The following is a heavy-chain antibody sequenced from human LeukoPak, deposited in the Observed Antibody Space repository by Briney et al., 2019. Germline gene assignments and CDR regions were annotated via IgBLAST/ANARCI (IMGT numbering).Heavy chain of an antibody. V-gene: IGHV4-34*01. Sequence: PSETLSLTCAVFGGSFSGYFWSWIRQPPGRGLEWIGEINHSGSTNYNPSLKSRVTMSVDTSKNQFSLRLNSVTAADTSVYYCARREDGYKNPFDYWGQGTLVTVSS. J-gene: IGHJ4*02. CDR2: INHSGST. CDR3: ARREDGYKNPFDY. D-gene: IGHD5-24*01. CDR1: GGSFSGYF.